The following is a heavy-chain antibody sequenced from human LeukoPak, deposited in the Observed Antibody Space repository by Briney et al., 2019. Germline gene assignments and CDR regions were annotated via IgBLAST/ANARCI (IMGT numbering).Heavy chain of an antibody. CDR1: GYSISSAYY. Sequence: SETLSLTCAVSGYSISSAYYWGWIRQSPGKGLEWIISFYHSGSTYYNPSLKRRVTMSLDTSKNQFSLKLSSVTAADTAVYYCARHRGLWNYPFDYWGQGTLVTVSS. CDR2: FYHSGST. J-gene: IGHJ4*02. D-gene: IGHD1-7*01. CDR3: ARHRGLWNYPFDY. V-gene: IGHV4-38-2*01.